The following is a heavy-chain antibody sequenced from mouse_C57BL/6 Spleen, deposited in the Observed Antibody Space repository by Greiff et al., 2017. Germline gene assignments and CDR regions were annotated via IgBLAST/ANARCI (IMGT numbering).Heavy chain of an antibody. CDR3: TTAIYDGYYDGFAY. CDR1: GFNIKDDY. D-gene: IGHD2-3*01. Sequence: VQLQQSGAELVRPGASVKLSCTASGFNIKDDYMHWVKQRPEQGLEWIGWIDPENGDTEYASKFQGKATITADTSSNTAYLQLSSLTSEDTAVYYCTTAIYDGYYDGFAYWGQGTLVTVSA. J-gene: IGHJ3*01. V-gene: IGHV14-4*01. CDR2: IDPENGDT.